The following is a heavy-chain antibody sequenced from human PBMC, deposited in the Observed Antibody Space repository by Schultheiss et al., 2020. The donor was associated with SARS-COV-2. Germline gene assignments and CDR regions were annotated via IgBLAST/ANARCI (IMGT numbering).Heavy chain of an antibody. D-gene: IGHD6-13*01. CDR1: GFTFSSYA. CDR2: ISGSGGST. V-gene: IGHV3-21*03. Sequence: GGSLRLSCAASGFTFSSYAMHWVRQAPGKGLEWVSAISGSGGSTYYADSVKGRFTISRDNAKNSLYLQMNSLRAEDTAVYYCTTERGSSWFSDYWGQGTLVTVSS. CDR3: TTERGSSWFSDY. J-gene: IGHJ4*02.